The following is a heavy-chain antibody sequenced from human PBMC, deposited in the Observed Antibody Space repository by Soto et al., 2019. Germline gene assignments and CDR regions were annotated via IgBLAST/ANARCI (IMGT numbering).Heavy chain of an antibody. Sequence: SETLSLTCTVSGGSISSSSYYWGWIRQPPGKGLEWIGSIYYTGSTNYNPSLKSRVTISVDTSKNQFSLKLTSVTAADTAVYYCARDKITGLFDYWGQGTLVTVSS. V-gene: IGHV4-39*07. CDR2: IYYTGST. CDR3: ARDKITGLFDY. D-gene: IGHD2-8*02. CDR1: GGSISSSSYY. J-gene: IGHJ4*02.